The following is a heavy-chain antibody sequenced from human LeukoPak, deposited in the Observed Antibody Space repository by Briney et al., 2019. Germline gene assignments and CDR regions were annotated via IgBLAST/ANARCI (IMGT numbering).Heavy chain of an antibody. Sequence: ASVKVSCKASGYTFTSYGISWVRQATGQGLEWMGWMNPNSGNTGYAQKLQGRVTMTTDTSTSTAYMELRSLRSDDTAVYYCARRGIIEGVYSSSSSDYWGQGTLVTVSS. J-gene: IGHJ4*02. CDR3: ARRGIIEGVYSSSSSDY. D-gene: IGHD6-6*01. V-gene: IGHV1-18*01. CDR1: GYTFTSYG. CDR2: MNPNSGNT.